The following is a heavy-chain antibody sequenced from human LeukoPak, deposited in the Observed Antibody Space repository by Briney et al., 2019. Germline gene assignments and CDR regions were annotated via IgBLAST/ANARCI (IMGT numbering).Heavy chain of an antibody. CDR3: ASTVLGYCSSTSCYDFWFDP. CDR2: ISAYNGNT. Sequence: GASVKVSCKTSGYTFTTYGISWVRQAPGQGLEWMGWISAYNGNTNYAQKLQGRVTMTTDTSTSTAYMELRSLRSDDTAVYYCASTVLGYCSSTSCYDFWFDPWGQGTLVTVSS. CDR1: GYTFTTYG. D-gene: IGHD2-2*01. J-gene: IGHJ5*02. V-gene: IGHV1-18*01.